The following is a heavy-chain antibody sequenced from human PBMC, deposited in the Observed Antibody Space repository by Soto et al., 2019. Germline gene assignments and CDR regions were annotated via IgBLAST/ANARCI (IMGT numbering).Heavy chain of an antibody. CDR3: ARTMGDTTRPIDY. Sequence: QVQLVESGGGVVQPGRSLRLSCAASGFTFSSYAMHWVRQAPCKGLEWVAVISYDGSKKYYADSVKGRFTISRDNSKNTLYLQMNSLRADDTAVYYCARTMGDTTRPIDYWGQGTLVTVSS. CDR2: ISYDGSKK. CDR1: GFTFSSYA. D-gene: IGHD1-26*01. V-gene: IGHV3-30-3*01. J-gene: IGHJ4*02.